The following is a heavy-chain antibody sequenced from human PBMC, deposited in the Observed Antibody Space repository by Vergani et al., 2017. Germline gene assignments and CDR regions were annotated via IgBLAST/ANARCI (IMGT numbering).Heavy chain of an antibody. V-gene: IGHV4-34*02. CDR2: INNYGHT. CDR3: AVRPRVNLVGGEIVTKRTFDY. CDR1: GESFSSFY. J-gene: IGHJ4*02. D-gene: IGHD3-10*01. Sequence: QVQLQQWGAGVVKPSGTLSLTCAVFGESFSSFYWSWIRQPPGKGLEGIGEINNYGHTNYNPSLESRVTVSRDTAKNQFSLNLMSVTAADTAMYYCAVRPRVNLVGGEIVTKRTFDYWSQGSLVTVSS.